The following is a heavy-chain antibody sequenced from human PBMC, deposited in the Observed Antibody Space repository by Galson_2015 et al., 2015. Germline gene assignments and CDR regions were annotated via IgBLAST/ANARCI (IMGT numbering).Heavy chain of an antibody. D-gene: IGHD3-10*01. CDR1: GFIFSTYA. CDR3: AREWDDYYGSGSYYGY. J-gene: IGHJ4*02. V-gene: IGHV3-23*01. CDR2: ISVSGDTT. Sequence: SLRLSYAASGFIFSTYAMSWVRQAPGKGLEWVSTISVSGDTTHYADSVKGRFTVSRDNSKNTLYVQLNSLRAEDTAVYYCAREWDDYYGSGSYYGYWGQGTLVTVSS.